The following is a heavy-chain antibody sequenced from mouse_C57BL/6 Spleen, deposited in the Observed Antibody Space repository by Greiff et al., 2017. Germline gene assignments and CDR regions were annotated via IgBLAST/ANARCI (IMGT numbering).Heavy chain of an antibody. J-gene: IGHJ4*01. CDR3: ARGSGYDAMDY. CDR1: GYAFSSYW. CDR2: IYPGDGDT. Sequence: VNVVESGAELVKPGASVKISCKASGYAFSSYWMNWVKQRPGKGLEWIGQIYPGDGDTNYNGKFKGKATLTADKSSSTAYMQLSSLTSEDSAVYFCARGSGYDAMDYWGQGTSVTVSS. V-gene: IGHV1-80*01. D-gene: IGHD3-2*02.